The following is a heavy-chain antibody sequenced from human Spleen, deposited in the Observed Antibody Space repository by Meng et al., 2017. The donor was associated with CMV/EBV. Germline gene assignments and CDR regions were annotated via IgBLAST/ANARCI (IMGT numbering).Heavy chain of an antibody. CDR2: IKQDGSEE. CDR3: TRTTPTGTTGDRTYGMDV. CDR1: GFTFSNYW. Sequence: GESLKISCVASGFTFSNYWMSWVRQAPGKGLEWVANIKQDGSEEYYVDSVKGRFTISRDNAKSSLYLQMNSLRADDTAVYYCTRTTPTGTTGDRTYGMDVWGQGTTVTVSS. J-gene: IGHJ6*02. D-gene: IGHD7-27*01. V-gene: IGHV3-7*01.